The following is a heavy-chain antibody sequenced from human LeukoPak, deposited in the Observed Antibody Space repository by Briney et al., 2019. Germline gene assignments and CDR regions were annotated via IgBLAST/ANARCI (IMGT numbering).Heavy chain of an antibody. CDR1: GFTFSSYW. CDR2: IKQDGSEK. V-gene: IGHV3-7*01. J-gene: IGHJ6*03. CDR3: ARDRGHSSGWYYYYYYMDV. Sequence: GRSLRLSCAASGFTFSSYWMSWVRQAPGKGLEWVANIKQDGSEKYYVDSVKGRFTISRDNAKNSLYLQMNSLRAEDTAVYYCARDRGHSSGWYYYYYYMDVWGKGTTVTVSS. D-gene: IGHD6-19*01.